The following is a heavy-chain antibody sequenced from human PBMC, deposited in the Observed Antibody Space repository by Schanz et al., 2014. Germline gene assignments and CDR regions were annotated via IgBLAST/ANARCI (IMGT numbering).Heavy chain of an antibody. CDR2: ISGLGEAT. D-gene: IGHD2-8*01. V-gene: IGHV3-23*01. CDR3: AKEEVYVDSNGMDV. CDR1: GFTFTDHA. Sequence: EVQLLASGGGLVQPGGSLRLTCLTSGFTFTDHAMSWVRQAPGKGLEWVSTISGLGEATFYSDSVKGRFTVSRDNAKNSLYLQMNSLRAEDTALYYCAKEEVYVDSNGMDVWGQGTTVTVSS. J-gene: IGHJ6*02.